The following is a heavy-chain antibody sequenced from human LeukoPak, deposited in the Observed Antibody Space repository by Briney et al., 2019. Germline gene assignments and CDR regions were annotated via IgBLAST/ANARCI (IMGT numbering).Heavy chain of an antibody. CDR3: ARLRRGY. J-gene: IGHJ4*02. D-gene: IGHD3-16*01. CDR1: GLTVTSNH. V-gene: IGHV3-53*01. Sequence: GGSLRLSCAASGLTVTSNHMSWVRQAPGKGLEWVSFMKSDGTTEYADSVKGRFTISIDNSKNTLLLQMNSLRVEDTAVYYCARLRRGYWGRGTPVRVSS. CDR2: MKSDGTT.